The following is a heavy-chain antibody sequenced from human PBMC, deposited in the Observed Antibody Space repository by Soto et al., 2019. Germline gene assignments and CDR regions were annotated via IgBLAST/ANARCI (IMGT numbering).Heavy chain of an antibody. CDR1: GYSITAGGYY. CDR3: ARMYSSGSGWFHP. Sequence: SETLSLICFVSGYSITAGGYYWSWIRHHPGKGLEWIGSFYSSGSIIYNPSLRSRVSISGDTSSNQFSMSLTSVTAADTARYYCARMYSSGSGWFHPWGQGTLVTVSS. CDR2: FYSSGSI. D-gene: IGHD6-19*01. J-gene: IGHJ5*02. V-gene: IGHV4-31*03.